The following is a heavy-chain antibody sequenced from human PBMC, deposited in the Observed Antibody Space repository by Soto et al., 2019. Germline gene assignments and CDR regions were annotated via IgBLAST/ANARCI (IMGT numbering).Heavy chain of an antibody. J-gene: IGHJ4*02. V-gene: IGHV5-51*01. CDR3: ARQDGSGTYYFDS. Sequence: GESLKISCQGSGYSFTSYWIAWVRQMPGKGLEWMGIIYPGDSDTRYSPSFEGQVTISADKSISTAYLQWSSLKASDTAIYYCARQDGSGTYYFDSWGQETLVTV. D-gene: IGHD3-10*01. CDR2: IYPGDSDT. CDR1: GYSFTSYW.